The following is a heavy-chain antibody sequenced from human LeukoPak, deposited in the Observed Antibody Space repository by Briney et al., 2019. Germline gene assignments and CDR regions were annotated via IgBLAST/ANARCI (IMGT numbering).Heavy chain of an antibody. CDR3: ARDDGLY. Sequence: GGSLRLSCAASGLTVSSNYMCWVRQAPGKGLEWVSLIYAGGNTFYADSVKGRFTISRDHSKNTLYLQMNSLRAEDTAVYYCARDDGLYWGQGTLVTVSS. V-gene: IGHV3-53*01. CDR2: IYAGGNT. D-gene: IGHD5-24*01. CDR1: GLTVSSNY. J-gene: IGHJ4*02.